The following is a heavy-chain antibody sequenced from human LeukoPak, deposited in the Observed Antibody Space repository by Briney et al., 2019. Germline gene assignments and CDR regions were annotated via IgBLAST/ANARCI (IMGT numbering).Heavy chain of an antibody. J-gene: IGHJ5*02. D-gene: IGHD2-15*01. CDR1: GGSSSGYY. CDR3: ARDRYCSGGSCYLGWFDP. Sequence: SETLSLTCAVYGGSSSGYYWSWIRQPPGKGLEWIGEINHSGSTNYNPSLKSRVTISVDASKNLFALKLSSVTAADTAVYYCARDRYCSGGSCYLGWFDPWGQGTLATVSS. CDR2: INHSGST. V-gene: IGHV4-34*01.